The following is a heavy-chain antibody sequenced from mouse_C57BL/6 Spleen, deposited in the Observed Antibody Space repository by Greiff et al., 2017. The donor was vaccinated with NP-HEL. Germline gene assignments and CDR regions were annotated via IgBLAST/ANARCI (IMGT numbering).Heavy chain of an antibody. CDR1: GFSLTSYG. CDR3: ASYGSSSYAMDY. Sequence: QVQLKQSGPGLVAPSQSLSITCTVSGFSLTSYGVHWVRQPPGKGLEWLVVIWSDGSTTYNSALKSRLSISKDNSKSQVFLKMNSLQTDDTAMYYCASYGSSSYAMDYWGQGTSVTVSS. J-gene: IGHJ4*01. V-gene: IGHV2-6*03. D-gene: IGHD1-1*01. CDR2: IWSDGST.